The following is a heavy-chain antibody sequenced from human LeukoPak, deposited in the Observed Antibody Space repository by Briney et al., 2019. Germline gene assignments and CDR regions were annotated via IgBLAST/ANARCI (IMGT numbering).Heavy chain of an antibody. CDR2: INTDGSGT. J-gene: IGHJ4*02. V-gene: IGHV3-74*01. CDR1: GFTFSTYW. CDR3: ARGIVGTTMGRY. D-gene: IGHD1-26*01. Sequence: PGGSLNLSCAASGFTFSTYWMHWVRQAPGKGLVWVSRINTDGSGTIYADSVKGRFTISRDNAKNTVYLQMNSLRVEDTAVYYCARGIVGTTMGRYWGQGTLVTVSS.